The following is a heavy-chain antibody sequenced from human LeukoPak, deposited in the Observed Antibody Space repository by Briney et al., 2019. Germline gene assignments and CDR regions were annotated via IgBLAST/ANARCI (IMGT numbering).Heavy chain of an antibody. V-gene: IGHV3-23*01. Sequence: GGSLRLSCAASGFTFSSCAMSWVRQAPGKGLEWVSAISGSGGSTYYADSVKGRFTISRDNSKNTLYLQMNSLRAEDTAVYYCGSSSPRQTFDYWGQGTLVTVSS. CDR1: GFTFSSCA. CDR3: GSSSPRQTFDY. CDR2: ISGSGGST. D-gene: IGHD6-6*01. J-gene: IGHJ4*02.